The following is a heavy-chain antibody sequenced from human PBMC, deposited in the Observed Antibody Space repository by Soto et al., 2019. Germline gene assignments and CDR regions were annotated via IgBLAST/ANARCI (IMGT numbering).Heavy chain of an antibody. D-gene: IGHD1-26*01. CDR2: ISSSSSYT. CDR3: ARVDRYSGSYPSRYFDY. V-gene: IGHV3-11*06. CDR1: GFTFSDYY. J-gene: IGHJ4*02. Sequence: GGSLRLSCAASGFTFSDYYMSWIRQAPGRGLEWVSYISSSSSYTNYADSVKGRFTISRDNAKNSLYLQMNSLRAEDTAVYYCARVDRYSGSYPSRYFDYWGQGTLVTVS.